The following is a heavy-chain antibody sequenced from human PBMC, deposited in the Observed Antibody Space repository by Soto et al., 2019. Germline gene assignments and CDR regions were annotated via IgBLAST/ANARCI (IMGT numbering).Heavy chain of an antibody. V-gene: IGHV1-69*13. CDR1: GGTFSSYA. CDR2: IIPIFGTA. Sequence: ASVKVSCKASGGTFSSYAISWVRQAPGQGLEWMGGIIPIFGTANYAQKFQGRVTITADESTSTAYMELSSLRSEDTAVYYCARDTIPRITMIVVAPGAFDIWGQGTMVTVSS. J-gene: IGHJ3*02. D-gene: IGHD3-22*01. CDR3: ARDTIPRITMIVVAPGAFDI.